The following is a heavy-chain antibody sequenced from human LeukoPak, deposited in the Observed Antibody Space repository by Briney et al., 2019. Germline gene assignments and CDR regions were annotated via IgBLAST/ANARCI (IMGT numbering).Heavy chain of an antibody. D-gene: IGHD6-19*01. Sequence: SETLSLTCTVSGGSISSHYWSWIRQPPGKGLEWIGYIYYSGSTNYNPSLKSRVTISVDTSKNQFSLKLTSVTAADTAVYYCARDQNSYRSGWDNWFDPWGQGTLVTVSS. J-gene: IGHJ5*02. CDR3: ARDQNSYRSGWDNWFDP. V-gene: IGHV4-59*11. CDR2: IYYSGST. CDR1: GGSISSHY.